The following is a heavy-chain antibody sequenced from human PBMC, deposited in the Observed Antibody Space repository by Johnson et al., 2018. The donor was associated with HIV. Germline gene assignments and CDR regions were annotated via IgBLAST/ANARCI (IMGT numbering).Heavy chain of an antibody. V-gene: IGHV3-30*03. CDR3: ARGGHCGGDCAGANQALDI. Sequence: QVQLVESGGGVVQPGRSLRLSCVASGFTFSSYGMHWVRQAPGKGLEWVAVISYDGSDKYYAASVKGRFTISRDNSKNTVLLQMNSLRVEDTAGYYCARGGHCGGDCAGANQALDIWGQGTMVTVSS. CDR1: GFTFSSYG. D-gene: IGHD2-21*01. J-gene: IGHJ3*02. CDR2: ISYDGSDK.